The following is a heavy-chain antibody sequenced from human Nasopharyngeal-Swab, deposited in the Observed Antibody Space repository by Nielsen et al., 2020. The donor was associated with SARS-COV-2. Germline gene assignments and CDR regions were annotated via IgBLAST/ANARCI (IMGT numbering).Heavy chain of an antibody. Sequence: GESLKISCAASGFTFSSYAMSWVRQAPGKGLVWVSRVNQDGSRTDCADSVRGRFTISRDNAKNTLYLQMNSLRVEDTALYYCVKHQGSSSDQWGQGTLVTVSS. CDR3: VKHQGSSSDQ. CDR2: VNQDGSRT. V-gene: IGHV3-74*01. CDR1: GFTFSSYA. J-gene: IGHJ4*02.